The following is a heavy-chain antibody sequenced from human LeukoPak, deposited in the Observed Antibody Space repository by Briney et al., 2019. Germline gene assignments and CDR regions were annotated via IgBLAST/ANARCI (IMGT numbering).Heavy chain of an antibody. J-gene: IGHJ6*02. Sequence: ASVKVSCKASGYTFTVYYMRWVRQAPGQGLEWMGWINPNSGGTNYAQKFQGRVTMTRDTSISTAYMELSSLTSDDTAVYYCATERVVAATRYFYFGMDVWGQGTTVTVSS. V-gene: IGHV1-2*02. CDR3: ATERVVAATRYFYFGMDV. D-gene: IGHD2-15*01. CDR1: GYTFTVYY. CDR2: INPNSGGT.